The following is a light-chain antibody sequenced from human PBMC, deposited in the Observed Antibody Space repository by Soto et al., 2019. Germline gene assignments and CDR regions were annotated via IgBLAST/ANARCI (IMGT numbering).Light chain of an antibody. Sequence: EIVLTQSPGTLSLSPGERATLSCRASPSVSSSYLAWYQQRPGQAPRLLIYGASSRALGVPDRFSGRGSGADFPITSRRLEPEDVAEYYWQQYDRSRTFGQGTKVEIK. CDR3: QQYDRSRT. CDR1: PSVSSSY. V-gene: IGKV3-20*01. CDR2: GAS. J-gene: IGKJ1*01.